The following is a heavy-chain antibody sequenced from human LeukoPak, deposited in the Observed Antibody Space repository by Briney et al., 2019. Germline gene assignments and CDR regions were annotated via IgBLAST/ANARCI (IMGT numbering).Heavy chain of an antibody. CDR3: ARGDDILTGYYSMDAGGAAC. Sequence: GGSVRLSCAASGFTFSSYETNWGREGLGHGLEGDSYISGSGSTIYYADSAKGRFTISRDNAKNSLYLQMNSLRAEDTAVYYCARGDDILTGYYSMDAGGAACWGQGTLVTVSS. CDR1: GFTFSSYE. CDR2: ISGSGSTI. J-gene: IGHJ4*02. V-gene: IGHV3-48*03. D-gene: IGHD3-9*01.